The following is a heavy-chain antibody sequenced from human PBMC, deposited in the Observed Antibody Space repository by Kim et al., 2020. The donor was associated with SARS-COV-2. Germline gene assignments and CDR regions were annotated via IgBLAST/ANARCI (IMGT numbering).Heavy chain of an antibody. V-gene: IGHV4-34*01. J-gene: IGHJ3*02. CDR1: GGSFSGYY. D-gene: IGHD5-12*01. CDR3: ARGPSVEMATIYSGRLGAFDI. CDR2: INHSGST. Sequence: SETLSLTCAVYGGSFSGYYWSWIRQPPGKGLEWIGEINHSGSTNYNPSLKSRVTISVDTSKNQFSLKLSSVTAADTAVYYCARGPSVEMATIYSGRLGAFDIWGQGTMVTVSS.